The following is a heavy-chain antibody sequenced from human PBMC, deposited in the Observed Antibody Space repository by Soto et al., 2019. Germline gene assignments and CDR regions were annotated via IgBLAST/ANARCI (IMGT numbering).Heavy chain of an antibody. D-gene: IGHD5-12*01. Sequence: GGSLRLSCAASGFTFSSYAMHWVRQAPGKGLEWVAVISYDGSNKYYADSVKGRFTISRDNSKNTLYLQMNSLRAEDTAVYYCARDRVATYYYYYGMDVWGQGTTVTVS. CDR3: ARDRVATYYYYYGMDV. CDR2: ISYDGSNK. J-gene: IGHJ6*02. CDR1: GFTFSSYA. V-gene: IGHV3-30-3*01.